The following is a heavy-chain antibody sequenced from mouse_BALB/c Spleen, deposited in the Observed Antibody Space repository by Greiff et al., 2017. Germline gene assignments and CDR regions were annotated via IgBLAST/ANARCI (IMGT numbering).Heavy chain of an antibody. CDR2: ISSGSSTI. CDR3: ARWDYEGFAY. Sequence: EVHLVESGGGLVQPGGSRKLSCAASGFTFSSFGMHWVRQAPEKGLEWVAYISSGSSTIYYADTVKGRFTISRDNPKHTLFLQMTSLRSEDTAMYYCARWDYEGFAYWGQGTLVTVSA. J-gene: IGHJ3*01. V-gene: IGHV5-17*02. D-gene: IGHD2-4*01. CDR1: GFTFSSFG.